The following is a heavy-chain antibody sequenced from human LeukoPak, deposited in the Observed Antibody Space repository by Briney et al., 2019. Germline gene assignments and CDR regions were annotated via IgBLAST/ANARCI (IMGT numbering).Heavy chain of an antibody. CDR1: GFTFDDYA. V-gene: IGHV3-9*01. D-gene: IGHD3-10*01. CDR2: ISWNSGSI. Sequence: GGSLRLSCAASGFTFDDYAMHWVRQAPGKGLEWVSGISWNSGSIGCADSVKGRFTISRDNAKNSLYLQMNSLRAEDTALYYCAKDIGYGSGSYCLGYWGQGTLVTVSS. CDR3: AKDIGYGSGSYCLGY. J-gene: IGHJ4*02.